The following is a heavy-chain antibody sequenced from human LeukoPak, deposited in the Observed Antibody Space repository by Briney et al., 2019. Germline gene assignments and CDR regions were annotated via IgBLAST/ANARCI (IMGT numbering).Heavy chain of an antibody. V-gene: IGHV3-21*01. Sequence: GGSLRLSCAASGFTFSNYDMHWVRQAPGKGLEWVSSISSSSSYIYYADSVKGRFTISRDNAKNSLYLQMNSLRAEDTAVYYCARDPAPRIGAFDIWGQGTMVTVSS. CDR3: ARDPAPRIGAFDI. CDR2: ISSSSSYI. CDR1: GFTFSNYD. D-gene: IGHD3-22*01. J-gene: IGHJ3*02.